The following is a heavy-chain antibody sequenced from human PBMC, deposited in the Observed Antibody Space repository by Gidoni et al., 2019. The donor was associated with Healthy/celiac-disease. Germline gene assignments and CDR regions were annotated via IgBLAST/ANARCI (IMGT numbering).Heavy chain of an antibody. CDR1: GGTFSSYA. V-gene: IGHV1-69*01. J-gene: IGHJ4*02. CDR2: IIPIFGTA. CDR3: AREAVVVPAQTYYFDY. Sequence: QVQLVQSGAEVKKPGASVKVSCKASGGTFSSYAISWVRQAPGQGLEWMGGIIPIFGTANSAQKFQGRVTITADESTSTAYMELSSLRSEDTAVYYCAREAVVVPAQTYYFDYWGQGTLVTVSS. D-gene: IGHD2-2*01.